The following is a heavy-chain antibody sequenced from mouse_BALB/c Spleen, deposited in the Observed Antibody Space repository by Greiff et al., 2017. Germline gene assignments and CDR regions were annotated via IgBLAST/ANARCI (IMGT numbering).Heavy chain of an antibody. CDR2: ISSGSSTI. Sequence: EVKVVESGGGLVQPGGSRKLSCAASGFTFSSFGMHWVRQAPEKGLEWVAYISSGSSTIYYADTVKGRFTISRDNPKNTLFLQMTSLRSEDTAMYYCARVWSYYAMDYWGQGTSVTVSS. J-gene: IGHJ4*01. CDR1: GFTFSSFG. V-gene: IGHV5-17*02. CDR3: ARVWSYYAMDY. D-gene: IGHD2-10*02.